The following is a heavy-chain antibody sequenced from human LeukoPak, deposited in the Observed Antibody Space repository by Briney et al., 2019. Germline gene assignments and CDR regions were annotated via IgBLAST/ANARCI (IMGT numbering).Heavy chain of an antibody. J-gene: IGHJ6*03. CDR3: ARLKSTTRGPYYHYYMDV. D-gene: IGHD1-14*01. V-gene: IGHV4-4*07. CDR2: IDTSGSI. CDR1: GASISSYY. Sequence: PSETLSLTCSVSGASISSYYWSWIRQPAGKGLEWIGRIDTSGSIIYNPSLRSRVSISVDESKNQLSLKVRSVTAADTAVYYCARLKSTTRGPYYHYYMDVWGKGTTVIVSS.